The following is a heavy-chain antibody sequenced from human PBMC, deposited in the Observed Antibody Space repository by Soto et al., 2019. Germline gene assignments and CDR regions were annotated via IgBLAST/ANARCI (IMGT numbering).Heavy chain of an antibody. D-gene: IGHD2-15*01. Sequence: QVQLQESGPGLVKPSGTLSLTCAVSSGSISSSNWWSWVRQPPGKGLEWIGEIYHSGSTNYNPSLKRRVTISVDKSKNQFSLKLSSVTAADTAVYYCARDCTRSGGSCEGFDPWGQGTLVTVSS. CDR1: SGSISSSNW. CDR3: ARDCTRSGGSCEGFDP. J-gene: IGHJ5*02. V-gene: IGHV4-4*02. CDR2: IYHSGST.